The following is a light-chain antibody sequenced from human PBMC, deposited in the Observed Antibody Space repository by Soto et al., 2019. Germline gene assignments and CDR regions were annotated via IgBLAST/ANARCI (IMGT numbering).Light chain of an antibody. V-gene: IGKV1-9*01. Sequence: DIVQPQSRPTMNESLGDRVTITCRASQGISSDLGGYQQKPGKAPNLLIYDASTWHSGVPARFSGGGSGTDFTLTISSLQSEDFATYYFQQFNGYPSTFGLGTGVE. CDR3: QQFNGYPST. CDR1: QGISSD. J-gene: IGKJ4*01. CDR2: DAS.